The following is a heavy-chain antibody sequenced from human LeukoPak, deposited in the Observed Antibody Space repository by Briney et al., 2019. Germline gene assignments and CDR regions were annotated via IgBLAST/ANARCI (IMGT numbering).Heavy chain of an antibody. D-gene: IGHD6-19*01. CDR2: IYYSGST. CDR3: AVSSGWYYFDY. Sequence: SETLSLTCTVSGGSISSYYWSWIRQPPGKGLEWIGSIYYSGSTYYNPSLKSRVTISVDTSKNQFSLKLSSVTAADTAVYYCAVSSGWYYFDYWGQGTLVTVSS. CDR1: GGSISSYY. J-gene: IGHJ4*02. V-gene: IGHV4-59*05.